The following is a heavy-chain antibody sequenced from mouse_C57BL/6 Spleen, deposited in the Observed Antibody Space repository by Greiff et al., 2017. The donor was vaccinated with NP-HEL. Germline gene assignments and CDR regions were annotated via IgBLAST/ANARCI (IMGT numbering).Heavy chain of an antibody. CDR1: GYTFTDYN. J-gene: IGHJ4*01. CDR3: ARQLRLLNYAMDY. V-gene: IGHV1-18*01. D-gene: IGHD3-2*02. Sequence: EVQLQQSGPELVKPGASVKIPCKASGYTFTDYNMDWVKQSHGKSLEWIGDINPNNGGTIYNQKFKGKATLTVDQSSSTAYMELRSLTSEDTAVYYCARQLRLLNYAMDYWGQGTSVTVSS. CDR2: INPNNGGT.